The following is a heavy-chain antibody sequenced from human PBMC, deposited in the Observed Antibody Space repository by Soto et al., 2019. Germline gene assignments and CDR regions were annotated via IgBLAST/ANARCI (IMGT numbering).Heavy chain of an antibody. CDR1: GFTFSSYG. J-gene: IGHJ3*02. CDR3: AKDPTIAPRWALDI. D-gene: IGHD6-13*01. CDR2: ISADGRKK. V-gene: IGHV3-30*18. Sequence: GGSLRLSCAASGFTFSSYGMHWVRQAPGKGPEWVAVISADGRKKDYADNVKGRFTISRDDAKNTLYLQMNSLRVDDTALYYCAKDPTIAPRWALDIWGQGTLVTVSS.